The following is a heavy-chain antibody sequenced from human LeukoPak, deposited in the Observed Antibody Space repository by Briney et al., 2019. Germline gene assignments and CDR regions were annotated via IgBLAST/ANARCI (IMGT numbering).Heavy chain of an antibody. V-gene: IGHV3-48*03. CDR1: GFTFSSYE. CDR2: ISSSGSTI. J-gene: IGHJ5*02. D-gene: IGHD3-22*01. CDR3: ASDDSSPS. Sequence: GGSLRLSCAASGFTFSSYEMNWVRQAPGKGLEWVSYISSSGSTIYYADSVKGRFTISRDHAKNSLYLQMNSLRAEDTAVYYCASDDSSPSWGQVTLVTVSS.